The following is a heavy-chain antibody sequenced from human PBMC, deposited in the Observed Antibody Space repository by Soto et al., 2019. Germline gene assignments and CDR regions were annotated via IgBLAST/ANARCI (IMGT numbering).Heavy chain of an antibody. CDR2: IYYSGST. D-gene: IGHD2-15*01. V-gene: IGHV4-59*01. Sequence: PSETLSLTCTVSGGSISSYYWSWIRQPPGKGLEWIGYIYYSGSTNYNPSLKSRVTISVDTSKNQFSLKLSSVTAADTAVYYCAGEGRDPHGYFDYWGQGTLVTVSS. CDR1: GGSISSYY. J-gene: IGHJ4*02. CDR3: AGEGRDPHGYFDY.